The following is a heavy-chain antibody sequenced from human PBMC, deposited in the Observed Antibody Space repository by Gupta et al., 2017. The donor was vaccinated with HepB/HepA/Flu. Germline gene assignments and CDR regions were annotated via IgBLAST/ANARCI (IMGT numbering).Heavy chain of an antibody. CDR1: GYNFISYG. V-gene: IGHV1-3*01. CDR3: ARDDYGALSY. Sequence: QVQLVQSGAEVKKPGASVKVSCKASGYNFISYGVYWLRQAPGQRLEWMGWIDPATENIKYSQKFQVTVTITRDTSASTVYMELSSLTSEDTAVYYCARDDYGALSYWGQGTLVTVSS. CDR2: IDPATENI. J-gene: IGHJ4*02. D-gene: IGHD4-17*01.